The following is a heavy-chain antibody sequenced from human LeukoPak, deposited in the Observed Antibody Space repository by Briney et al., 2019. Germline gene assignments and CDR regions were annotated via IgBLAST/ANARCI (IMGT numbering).Heavy chain of an antibody. CDR2: IIPIFGTA. V-gene: IGHV1-69*05. CDR1: GGTFSSYA. D-gene: IGHD2-2*02. Sequence: SVKVSCRASGGTFSSYAISWVRQAPGQGLEWMGGIIPIFGTANYAQKFQGRVTITTDESTSTAYMELSSLRSEDTAVYYCARDSVRYCSSTSCYMGGYYYYYMDVWGKGTTVTVSS. J-gene: IGHJ6*03. CDR3: ARDSVRYCSSTSCYMGGYYYYYMDV.